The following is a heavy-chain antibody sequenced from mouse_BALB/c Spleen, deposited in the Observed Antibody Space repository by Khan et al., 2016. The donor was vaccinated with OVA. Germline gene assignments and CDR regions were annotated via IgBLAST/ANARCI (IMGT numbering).Heavy chain of an antibody. Sequence: EVQLQESGPGLVNPSQSLSLTCTVTGYSITSDYAWNWIRQFPGNKLEWMGYINYSGSTNSNPALKSRISITRDTSKNQFFLQLNSVTTADTATYYCARDGSRYNYAMDYWGQGTSVTVSS. J-gene: IGHJ4*01. V-gene: IGHV3-2*02. CDR3: ARDGSRYNYAMDY. D-gene: IGHD2-3*01. CDR2: INYSGST. CDR1: GYSITSDYA.